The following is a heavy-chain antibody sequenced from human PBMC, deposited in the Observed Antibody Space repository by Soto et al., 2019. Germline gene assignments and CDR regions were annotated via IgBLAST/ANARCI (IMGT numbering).Heavy chain of an antibody. CDR2: IYYSGNT. CDR3: AREGGESSDGLYYFDS. Sequence: SETLSLTCTVSGGSTSSAKYWSFIRQPPGKGLEWIGHIYYSGNTDYNPSLKRRPAISIDTSKNQFSLKLSSVTAADTAVYFCAREGGESSDGLYYFDSWGQGSLVTVSS. D-gene: IGHD3-16*01. V-gene: IGHV4-30-4*01. CDR1: GGSTSSAKY. J-gene: IGHJ4*02.